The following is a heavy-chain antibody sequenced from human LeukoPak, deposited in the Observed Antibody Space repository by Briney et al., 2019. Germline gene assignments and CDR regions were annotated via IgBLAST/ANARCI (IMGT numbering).Heavy chain of an antibody. V-gene: IGHV3-23*01. J-gene: IGHJ4*02. CDR1: GFTFSSSV. CDR2: FSGASGNT. D-gene: IGHD7-27*01. CDR3: AKRATGGLYYFDY. Sequence: GGSLRLSCAASGFTFSSSVMSWVRQAPGKGLEWISTFSGASGNTYYAASVRGRFTIPRDNSKNTLFLQMNSLRAEDTAVYYCAKRATGGLYYFDYWGQGILVTVSS.